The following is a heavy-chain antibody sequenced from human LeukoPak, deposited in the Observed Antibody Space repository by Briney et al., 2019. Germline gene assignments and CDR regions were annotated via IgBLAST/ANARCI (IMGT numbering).Heavy chain of an antibody. CDR1: GFTFSSYS. D-gene: IGHD3-22*01. J-gene: IGHJ4*02. CDR2: ISSSSSTI. CDR3: ARNYYDSSGYQESTFNY. Sequence: PGGSLRLSCAASGFTFSSYSMNWVRQAPGKGLEWVSYISSSSSTIYYADSVKGRFTISRDNAKNSLYLQMNSLRAEDTAVYYCARNYYDSSGYQESTFNYWGQGTLVTVSS. V-gene: IGHV3-48*01.